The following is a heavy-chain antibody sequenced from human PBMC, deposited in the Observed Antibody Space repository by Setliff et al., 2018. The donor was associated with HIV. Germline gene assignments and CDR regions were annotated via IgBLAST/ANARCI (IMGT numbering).Heavy chain of an antibody. Sequence: GGSLRLFCAASGFTFTSYWMIWVRQAPGKGLEWVANINQDGSEKNYVDSVKGRFTISRDNAKNSMDLQMNSLRAEDTAIYYCARKLRPGHGVDVWGQGTTVTVSS. CDR2: INQDGSEK. CDR1: GFTFTSYW. V-gene: IGHV3-7*01. CDR3: ARKLRPGHGVDV. J-gene: IGHJ6*02. D-gene: IGHD3-10*01.